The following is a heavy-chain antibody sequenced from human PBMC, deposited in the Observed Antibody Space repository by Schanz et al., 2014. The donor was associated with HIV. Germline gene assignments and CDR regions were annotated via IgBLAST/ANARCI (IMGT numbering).Heavy chain of an antibody. CDR2: ISYDGSNK. CDR1: GFTFSTYA. CDR3: AKVGRIYSTTWIDY. D-gene: IGHD2-2*01. Sequence: VQLLESGGGLVQPGGSLRLSCAASGFTFSTYAMSWVRQAPGKGLEWVAVISYDGSNKYYADSVKGRFTISRDNSKNTLYLQMNSLRREDTAVYYCAKVGRIYSTTWIDYWGQGTLVTVSS. J-gene: IGHJ4*02. V-gene: IGHV3-30-3*01.